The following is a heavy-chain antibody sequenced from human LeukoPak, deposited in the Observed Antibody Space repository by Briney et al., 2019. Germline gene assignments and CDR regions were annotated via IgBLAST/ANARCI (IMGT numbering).Heavy chain of an antibody. CDR1: GYTFTSYY. CDR2: INPSGGST. D-gene: IGHD1-26*01. V-gene: IGHV1-46*01. Sequence: GASVKVSCKASGYTFTSYYMHWVRQAPGQGLEWMGIINPSGGSTSCAQKFQGRVTMTRDTSTSTVYMELSSLRSEDTAVYYCARESGSYYVDYYYGMDVWGQGTTVTVSS. J-gene: IGHJ6*02. CDR3: ARESGSYYVDYYYGMDV.